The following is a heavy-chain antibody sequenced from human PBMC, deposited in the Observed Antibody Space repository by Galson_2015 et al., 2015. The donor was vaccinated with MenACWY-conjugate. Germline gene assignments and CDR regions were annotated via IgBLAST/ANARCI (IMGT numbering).Heavy chain of an antibody. V-gene: IGHV3-7*04. Sequence: SLRLSCAASGFTFSLYWMTWVRQAPGKGLEWVANIKEEGSETYYIDSVTGRFIISRDNAKKSLDLQMNSLRAEDTAAYYCARIPVGDSYFDFWGRGALVTVSS. J-gene: IGHJ4*02. D-gene: IGHD2-21*02. CDR2: IKEEGSET. CDR3: ARIPVGDSYFDF. CDR1: GFTFSLYW.